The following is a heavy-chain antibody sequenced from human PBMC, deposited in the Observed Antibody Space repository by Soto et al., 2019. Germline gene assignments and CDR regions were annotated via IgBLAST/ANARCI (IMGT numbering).Heavy chain of an antibody. CDR2: IDPRDSHT. Sequence: VQALKITCKTSGYSYTNYLNSWVRQKHGKRLEWMGVIDPRDSHTNYSPSFQGHVTISADKSISTASLQWSSLKASDTAMYYCARHSRFVYDTGMDVWGQGTTVTVSS. J-gene: IGHJ6*02. CDR1: GYSYTNYL. D-gene: IGHD3-9*01. V-gene: IGHV5-10-1*01. CDR3: ARHSRFVYDTGMDV.